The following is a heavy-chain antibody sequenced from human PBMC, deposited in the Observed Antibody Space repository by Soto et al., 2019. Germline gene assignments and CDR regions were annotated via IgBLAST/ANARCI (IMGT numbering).Heavy chain of an antibody. CDR1: GGSISSSSYY. J-gene: IGHJ5*02. D-gene: IGHD2-2*01. CDR2: IYYSGST. Sequence: QLQLQESGPGLVKPSETLSLTCTVSGGSISSSSYYWGWIRQPPGKGLEWIGSIYYSGSTYYNPSLKSRVTISVDTSKNQFSLKLSSVTAADTAVYYCARGMYCSSTSCYATNWFDPWGQGTLVTVSS. V-gene: IGHV4-39*01. CDR3: ARGMYCSSTSCYATNWFDP.